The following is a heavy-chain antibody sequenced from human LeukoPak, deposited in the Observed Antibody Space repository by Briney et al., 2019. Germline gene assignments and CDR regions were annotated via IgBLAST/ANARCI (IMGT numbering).Heavy chain of an antibody. J-gene: IGHJ4*02. CDR2: INWVGDTT. Sequence: GGSLRLSCAASGVTLCDYAVHWVRHAPGEGRQWSSSINWVGDTTSYADSVKGWFTISRDNSKNTLYLQMNSLRAEDTAVYYCAKELRVFSCSSTDYWGQGTLVTVSS. V-gene: IGHV3-23*01. D-gene: IGHD6-6*01. CDR3: AKELRVFSCSSTDY. CDR1: GVTLCDYA.